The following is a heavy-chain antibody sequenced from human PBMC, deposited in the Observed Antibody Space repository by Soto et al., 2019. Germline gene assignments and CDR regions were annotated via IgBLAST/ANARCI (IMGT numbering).Heavy chain of an antibody. CDR1: GFTFSTFA. CDR3: ATASTRQSYWYFDL. CDR2: ISGSGGST. Sequence: EVQLLESGGGLVQPGGSLRLSCAASGFTFSTFAMSWVRQAPGKGLEWVSTISGSGGSTYYADSAKGRFIISRDNSENTLYLQMNSLRAEDTAVYYCATASTRQSYWYFDLWGRGTLVTVSS. V-gene: IGHV3-23*01. J-gene: IGHJ2*01.